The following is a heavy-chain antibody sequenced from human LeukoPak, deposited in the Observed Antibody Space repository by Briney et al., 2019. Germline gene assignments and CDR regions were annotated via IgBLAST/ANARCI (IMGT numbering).Heavy chain of an antibody. D-gene: IGHD3-22*01. Sequence: GGSLRLSCAASGFTFSSYWMSWVRQAPGKGLEWVANIKQDGSAKYYVDSVKGRFTISRDNAKNSLYLQMNSLRAEDTAVYYCAREGYDSSGYYYYYWGQGTLVTVSS. CDR2: IKQDGSAK. CDR1: GFTFSSYW. CDR3: AREGYDSSGYYYYY. J-gene: IGHJ4*02. V-gene: IGHV3-7*01.